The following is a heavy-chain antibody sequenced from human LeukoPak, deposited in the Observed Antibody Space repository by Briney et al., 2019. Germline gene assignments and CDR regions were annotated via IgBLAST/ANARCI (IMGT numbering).Heavy chain of an antibody. D-gene: IGHD2-15*01. CDR1: GFTFSNYW. CDR3: ARALIVVGSYFDY. CDR2: IKQDGSEK. Sequence: GGSLRLSCGAAGFTFSNYWMSWVRQAPGKGLEWVANIKQDGSEKYYVDSVKGRFTISRDNAKSSLYLQMNSLGAEDTAVYSCARALIVVGSYFDYWGQGTLVTVS. J-gene: IGHJ4*02. V-gene: IGHV3-7*01.